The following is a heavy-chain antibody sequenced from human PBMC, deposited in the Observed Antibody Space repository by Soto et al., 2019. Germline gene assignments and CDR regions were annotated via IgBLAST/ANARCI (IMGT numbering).Heavy chain of an antibody. Sequence: QVQLVESGGGVVLPGRSLRLSCAASGFTFSSYAMHWVRQAPGKGLEWVAGISDDGSNKYYADSVKGRFTISRDNSKNTQYLQMNRLRAEDTAVYCCARDLRTSGPYYYYYYAMDVWGQGTTVTVSS. J-gene: IGHJ6*02. CDR2: ISDDGSNK. V-gene: IGHV3-30-3*01. CDR1: GFTFSSYA. CDR3: ARDLRTSGPYYYYYYAMDV. D-gene: IGHD3-10*01.